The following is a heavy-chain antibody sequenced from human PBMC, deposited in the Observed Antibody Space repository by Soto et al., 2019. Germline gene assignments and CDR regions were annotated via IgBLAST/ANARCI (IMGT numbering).Heavy chain of an antibody. CDR1: GGTFSSYA. V-gene: IGHV1-69*13. D-gene: IGHD3-22*01. Sequence: ASVKVSCKASGGTFSSYAISWVRQAPGQGLEWMGGIIPIFGTANYAQKFQGRVTITADESTSTAYMELSSLRSEDTAVYYCARSGGVRPYYYDSSGYNYFDYWGQGTLVTVSS. CDR2: IIPIFGTA. CDR3: ARSGGVRPYYYDSSGYNYFDY. J-gene: IGHJ4*02.